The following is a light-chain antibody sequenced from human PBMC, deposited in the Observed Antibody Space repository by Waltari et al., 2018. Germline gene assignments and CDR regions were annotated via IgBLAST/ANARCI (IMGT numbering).Light chain of an antibody. CDR2: GAS. V-gene: IGKV3-20*01. CDR3: QHYLRLPVS. Sequence: ELVLTQSPGTLSLSPGERATLACRASQCVGRTLAWYQQRPGQAPRLLIDGASSRAADIPDRFAGSGSGTDFSLTINRLEPEDFAVYYCQHYLRLPVSFGQGTKVEIK. CDR1: QCVGRT. J-gene: IGKJ1*01.